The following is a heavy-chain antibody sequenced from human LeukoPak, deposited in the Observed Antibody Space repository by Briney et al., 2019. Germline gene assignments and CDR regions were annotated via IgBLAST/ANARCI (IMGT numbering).Heavy chain of an antibody. J-gene: IGHJ4*02. CDR1: GFIFSHYG. CDR3: AKEWGVDYGLRY. D-gene: IGHD4-17*01. Sequence: GTLRLSCAASGFIFSHYGMNWVRQAPGKGLEWVSGITSRSTTYYADSVKGRFTISRDNSKNTLYLQMNSLRADDTAVYYCAKEWGVDYGLRYWGQGTLVTVSS. V-gene: IGHV3-23*01. CDR2: ITSRSTT.